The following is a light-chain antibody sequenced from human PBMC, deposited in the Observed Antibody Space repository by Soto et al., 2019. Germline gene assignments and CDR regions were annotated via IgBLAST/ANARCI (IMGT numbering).Light chain of an antibody. CDR3: MQDPQSPPYT. CDR1: QSLLQSNGYNY. Sequence: DIVLTQSPLSLPVTPGETATISCRSSQSLLQSNGYNYLDWYLQKAGQPPQLLIYLGSIRASGVPDRFSGSGSCTDFTLTISRMEAEDVGVYYCMQDPQSPPYTFGQGTKVEIK. V-gene: IGKV2-28*01. J-gene: IGKJ2*01. CDR2: LGS.